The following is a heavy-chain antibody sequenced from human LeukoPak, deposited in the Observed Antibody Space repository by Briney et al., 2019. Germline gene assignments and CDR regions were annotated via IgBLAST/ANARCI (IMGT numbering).Heavy chain of an antibody. CDR3: ARGEFTIFGVVVPPLPPDY. CDR1: GFTFSSYA. Sequence: GGSLRLSCAASGFTFSSYAMHWVRQAPGKGLEWVAVISYDGSNKYYADSVKGRFTISRDNSKNTLYLQMNSLRAEDTAVYYCARGEFTIFGVVVPPLPPDYWGQGTLVTVSS. D-gene: IGHD3-3*01. CDR2: ISYDGSNK. V-gene: IGHV3-30-3*01. J-gene: IGHJ4*02.